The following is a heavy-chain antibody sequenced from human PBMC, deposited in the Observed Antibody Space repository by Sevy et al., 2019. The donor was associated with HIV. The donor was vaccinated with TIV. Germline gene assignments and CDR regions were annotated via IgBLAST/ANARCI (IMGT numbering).Heavy chain of an antibody. Sequence: GGSLRLSCAASGFTFSTYSMNWVHQAPGKGLEWVSYISIGSSTIYYADSVKGRFTISRDNAKSSLYLQMNSLRDEDTAVYYCARGSYSSVGFDPWGQGTLVTVSS. J-gene: IGHJ5*02. CDR3: ARGSYSSVGFDP. CDR1: GFTFSTYS. V-gene: IGHV3-48*02. D-gene: IGHD6-19*01. CDR2: ISIGSSTI.